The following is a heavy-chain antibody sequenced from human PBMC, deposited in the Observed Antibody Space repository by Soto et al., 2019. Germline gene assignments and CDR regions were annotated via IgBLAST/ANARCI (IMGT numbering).Heavy chain of an antibody. D-gene: IGHD2-2*01. CDR2: IYYSGST. Sequence: PSGTLSLTCTVSGGSISSGDYYWSWIRQPPGKGLEWIGYIYYSGSTYYNPSLKSRVTISVDTSKNQFSLKLSSVTAADTAVYYCARGRSTSRWGGGEYGMDVWGQGTTVTVSS. CDR1: GGSISSGDYY. V-gene: IGHV4-30-4*01. CDR3: ARGRSTSRWGGGEYGMDV. J-gene: IGHJ6*02.